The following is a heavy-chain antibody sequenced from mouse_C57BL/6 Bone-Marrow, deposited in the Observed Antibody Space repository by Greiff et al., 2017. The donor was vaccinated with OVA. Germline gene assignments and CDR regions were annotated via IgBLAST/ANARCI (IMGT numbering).Heavy chain of an antibody. V-gene: IGHV1-80*01. CDR2: IYPGDGDT. Sequence: VNLMESGAELVKPGASVKISCKASGYAFSSYWMNWVKQRPGKGLEWIGQIYPGDGDTNYNGKFKGKATLTADKSSSTAYMQLSSLTSEDSAVYFCARSTMVKGFAYWGQGTLVTVSA. CDR3: ARSTMVKGFAY. D-gene: IGHD2-2*01. CDR1: GYAFSSYW. J-gene: IGHJ3*01.